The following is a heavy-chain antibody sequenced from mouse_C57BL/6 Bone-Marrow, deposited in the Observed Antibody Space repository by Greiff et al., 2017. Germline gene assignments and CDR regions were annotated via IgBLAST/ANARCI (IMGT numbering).Heavy chain of an antibody. J-gene: IGHJ3*01. CDR3: AEGKQAWFAY. Sequence: QVQLQQSGPELVKPGASVKISCKASGYTFTDYYINWVKQRPGQGLEWIGWIFPGSGSTYYNEKFKGKATLTVDTSSSTAYMLLSSLTSEDSAVYFCAEGKQAWFAYWGQGTLVTVSA. V-gene: IGHV1-75*01. CDR1: GYTFTDYY. CDR2: IFPGSGST.